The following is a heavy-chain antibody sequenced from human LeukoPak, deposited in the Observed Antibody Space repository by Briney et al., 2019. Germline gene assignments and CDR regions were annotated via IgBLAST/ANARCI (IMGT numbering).Heavy chain of an antibody. J-gene: IGHJ5*02. CDR2: ISNSARTI. V-gene: IGHV3-48*03. Sequence: GGSLRLSCAASGFTFSSYEMSWVRQAPGKGLEWVSYISNSARTIYYADSVQGRFTISRDNAKNSLYLQMNSLRAEDTAVYYCVKGQSSGWNNWFDPWGQGTLVTVSS. CDR3: VKGQSSGWNNWFDP. CDR1: GFTFSSYE. D-gene: IGHD6-19*01.